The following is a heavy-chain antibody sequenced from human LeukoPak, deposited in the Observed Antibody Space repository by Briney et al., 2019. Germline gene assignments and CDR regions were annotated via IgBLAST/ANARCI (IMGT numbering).Heavy chain of an antibody. CDR1: GFTFSIYA. J-gene: IGHJ4*02. Sequence: GGSLRLSCAASGFTFSIYAMSWVRQAPGKGLQWVSSITSSGDGTYYADSVKGRFTISRDNSENMLYLQMNSLRVEDTAVYFCAKDRPNYYGSNGHYYRRDGDYWGQGTLVAVSS. CDR2: ITSSGDGT. D-gene: IGHD3-22*01. V-gene: IGHV3-23*01. CDR3: AKDRPNYYGSNGHYYRRDGDY.